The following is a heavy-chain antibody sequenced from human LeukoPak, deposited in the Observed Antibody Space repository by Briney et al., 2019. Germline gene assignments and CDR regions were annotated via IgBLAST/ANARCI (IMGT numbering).Heavy chain of an antibody. J-gene: IGHJ4*02. CDR2: ISYDGSNK. Sequence: GGSLRLSCAASGFTFSSYAMHWVRQAPGKGLEWVAVISYDGSNKYYADSVKGRFTISRDNSKNTLYLQMNSLRAEDTAVYYCSRDSGYSGYDSGGVGDYWGQGTLVTVSS. D-gene: IGHD5-12*01. V-gene: IGHV3-30*04. CDR1: GFTFSSYA. CDR3: SRDSGYSGYDSGGVGDY.